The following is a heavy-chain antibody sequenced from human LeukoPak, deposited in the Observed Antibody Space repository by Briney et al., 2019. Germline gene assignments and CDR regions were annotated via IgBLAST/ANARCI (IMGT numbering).Heavy chain of an antibody. D-gene: IGHD5-12*01. V-gene: IGHV3-48*03. CDR2: ISSSGSTI. CDR3: ASSGYDLYLGRFDP. Sequence: GGSLRLSCAASGFTFSSYEMNWVRQAPGKGLEWVSHISSSGSTIYYADSVKGRFTISRDNAKNSLYLQMNSLRAEDTAVYYCASSGYDLYLGRFDPWGQGTLVTVSS. CDR1: GFTFSSYE. J-gene: IGHJ5*02.